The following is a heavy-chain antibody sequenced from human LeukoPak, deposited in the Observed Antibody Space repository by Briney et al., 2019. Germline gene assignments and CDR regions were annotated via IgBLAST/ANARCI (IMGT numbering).Heavy chain of an antibody. V-gene: IGHV4-39*07. D-gene: IGHD2-2*02. CDR2: IYYSGST. CDR1: GGSISSSSYY. J-gene: IGHJ4*02. CDR3: ARVRGYQLLYPDY. Sequence: SETLSLTCTVSGGSISSSSYYWGWIRQPPGKGLEWIGSIYYSGSTNYNPSLKSRVTISVDTSKNQFSLKLSSVTAADTAVYYCARVRGYQLLYPDYWGQGTLVTVSS.